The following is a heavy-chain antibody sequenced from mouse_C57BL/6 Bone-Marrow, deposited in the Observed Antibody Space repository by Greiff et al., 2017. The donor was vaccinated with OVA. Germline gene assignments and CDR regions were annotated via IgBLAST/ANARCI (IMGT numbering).Heavy chain of an antibody. CDR2: IYIGNGYT. D-gene: IGHD2-3*01. V-gene: IGHV1-58*01. CDR3: ARWLLRGYFDV. Sequence: VQLQQSGAELVRPGSSVKMSCKTSGYTFTSYGINWVTQRPGQGLEWIGYIYIGNGYTAYNEKFKGKATLTSDTSSSTAYMQLSSLTSEVSAIEFCARWLLRGYFDVWGTGTTVTVSS. CDR1: GYTFTSYG. J-gene: IGHJ1*03.